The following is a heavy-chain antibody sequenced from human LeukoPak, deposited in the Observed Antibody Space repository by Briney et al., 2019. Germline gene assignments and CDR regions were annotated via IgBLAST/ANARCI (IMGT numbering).Heavy chain of an antibody. CDR3: ARVIGGYSYGSWHNFDY. D-gene: IGHD5-18*01. CDR2: ISAYNGNT. V-gene: IGHV1-18*01. Sequence: PTASVKVSCKASGYTFTSYGISWARQAPGQGLEWMGWISAYNGNTNYAQKLQGRVTMTTNTSTSTAYMELRSLRSDDTAVYYCARVIGGYSYGSWHNFDYWGQGTLVTVSS. J-gene: IGHJ4*02. CDR1: GYTFTSYG.